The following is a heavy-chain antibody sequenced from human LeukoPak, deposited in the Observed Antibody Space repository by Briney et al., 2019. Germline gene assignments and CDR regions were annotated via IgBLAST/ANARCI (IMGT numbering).Heavy chain of an antibody. D-gene: IGHD3-22*01. Sequence: GGSLRLSCAASGFTADSNYLSWVRQAPGKGLEWVSTIYTGGNTYYAASVKGRFTISGDFSKNTVFLHMNSLRAEDTAMYYCARGDDSGYYDYFDYWGQGALVTVSS. CDR3: ARGDDSGYYDYFDY. CDR1: GFTADSNY. V-gene: IGHV3-53*01. CDR2: IYTGGNT. J-gene: IGHJ4*02.